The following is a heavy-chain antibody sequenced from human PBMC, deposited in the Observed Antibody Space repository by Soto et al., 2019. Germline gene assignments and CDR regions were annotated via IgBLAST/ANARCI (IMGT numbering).Heavy chain of an antibody. V-gene: IGHV4-31*03. D-gene: IGHD3-10*01. CDR2: IFYSGSS. CDR3: GRISVYYCGWGIFYRGQDVFDI. Sequence: SETLSLTCTVSGGSISSDGYYWSWIRQHPGKGLEWIGYIFYSGSSYYNPSLKSRVAISVDTSKNQFSLKLSSVTAADTAVYYCGRISVYYCGWGIFYRGQDVFDIGAEGKMVTAS. J-gene: IGHJ3*02. CDR1: GGSISSDGYY.